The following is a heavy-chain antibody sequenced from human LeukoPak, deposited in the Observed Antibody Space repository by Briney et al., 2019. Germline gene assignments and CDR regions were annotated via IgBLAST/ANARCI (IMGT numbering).Heavy chain of an antibody. Sequence: PGGSLRLSCAASGFTFSSYAMSWVRQAPGKGLEWVSVIWDDGSNKYYADSVKGRFTISRDNSKNTLYLQMNSLRDEDTAVYYCAREREWELPRVFDFWGQGTLVTVSS. CDR3: AREREWELPRVFDF. V-gene: IGHV3-33*08. CDR1: GFTFSSYA. CDR2: IWDDGSNK. D-gene: IGHD1-26*01. J-gene: IGHJ4*02.